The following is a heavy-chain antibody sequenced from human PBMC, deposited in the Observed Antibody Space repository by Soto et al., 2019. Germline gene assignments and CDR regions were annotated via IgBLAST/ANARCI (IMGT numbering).Heavy chain of an antibody. CDR1: GFTFSSYG. V-gene: IGHV3-33*01. D-gene: IGHD5-12*01. Sequence: QVQLVESGGGVVQPGRSLRLSCAASGFTFSSYGMHWVRQAPGKGLEWVAVIWYDGSNKWYADSVKGRFTISRDNSKNTLHLKMNSLRAEDTAVYSCARDRGYSGYDSPRYYYGMDVWGQGTTVTVS. CDR3: ARDRGYSGYDSPRYYYGMDV. CDR2: IWYDGSNK. J-gene: IGHJ6*02.